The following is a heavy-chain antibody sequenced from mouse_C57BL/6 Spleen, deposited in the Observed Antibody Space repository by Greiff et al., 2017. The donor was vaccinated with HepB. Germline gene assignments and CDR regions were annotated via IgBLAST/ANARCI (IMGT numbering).Heavy chain of an antibody. CDR1: GFTFSSYA. J-gene: IGHJ1*03. V-gene: IGHV5-4*01. CDR3: ARDEGGGNFGGTSYFDV. CDR2: ISDGGSYT. D-gene: IGHD2-1*01. Sequence: DVQLVESGGGLVKPGGSLKLSCAASGFTFSSYAMSWVRQTPEKRLEWVATISDGGSYTYYPDNVKGRFTISRDNAKNNLYLQMSHLKSEDTAMYYCARDEGGGNFGGTSYFDVWGTGTTVTVSS.